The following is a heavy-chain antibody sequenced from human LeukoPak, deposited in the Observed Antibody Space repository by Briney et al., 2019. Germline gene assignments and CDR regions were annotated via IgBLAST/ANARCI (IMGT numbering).Heavy chain of an antibody. CDR2: IYPGDSDT. V-gene: IGHV5-51*01. J-gene: IGHJ6*02. CDR3: ARHSYILTGYYLSYYYGMDV. D-gene: IGHD3-9*01. Sequence: GESLKISCKGSGYSFTSYWIGWVRQMPGKGLEWMGIIYPGDSDTRYSPSFQGQVTISADKSISTAYLQWSSLKASDTAMYYCARHSYILTGYYLSYYYGMDVWGQGTTVTVSS. CDR1: GYSFTSYW.